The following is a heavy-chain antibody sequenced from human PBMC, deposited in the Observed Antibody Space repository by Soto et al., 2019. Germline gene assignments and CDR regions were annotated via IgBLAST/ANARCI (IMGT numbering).Heavy chain of an antibody. J-gene: IGHJ4*02. CDR3: ATDIGDTWDAFYLDF. V-gene: IGHV3-15*01. CDR2: IRSKARGGTA. D-gene: IGHD1-26*01. Sequence: GGSLRLSCAASGFTFTNAWMSWVRQAPGKGLEWVGRIRSKARGGTADYAAPVKGRFTISRDDSKNTLYLQMNNMSTEDTAVYYCATDIGDTWDAFYLDFWGQGTLVTVSS. CDR1: GFTFTNAW.